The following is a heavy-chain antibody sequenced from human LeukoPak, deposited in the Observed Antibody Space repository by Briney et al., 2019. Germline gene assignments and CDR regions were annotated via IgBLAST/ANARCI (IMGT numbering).Heavy chain of an antibody. D-gene: IGHD2-8*02. CDR2: INSNTGGI. CDR1: GYTFTGYH. J-gene: IGHJ4*02. V-gene: IGHV1-2*02. Sequence: ASVKVSCKASGYTFTGYHIHWERQAPGQGLEWMGWINSNTGGINYAQSFQGRVTMTRDTSISTVYMDVTSLTSDDTAVYYCARGVGTWYYFDFWGQGTLVTVSS. CDR3: ARGVGTWYYFDF.